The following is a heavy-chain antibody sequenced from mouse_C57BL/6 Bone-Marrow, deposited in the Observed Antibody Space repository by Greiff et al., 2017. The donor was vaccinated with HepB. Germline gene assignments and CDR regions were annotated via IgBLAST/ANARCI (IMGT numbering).Heavy chain of an antibody. D-gene: IGHD1-1*01. CDR3: ARLGYYGSSPGWFAY. CDR2: ISGGGGNT. CDR1: GFTFSSYT. V-gene: IGHV5-9*01. Sequence: DVKLVESGGGLVKPGGSLKLSCAASGFTFSSYTMSWVRQTPEKRLEWVATISGGGGNTYYPDSVKGRFTISSDNAKNTLYLQMSSLRSEDTALYYCARLGYYGSSPGWFAYWGQGTLVTVSA. J-gene: IGHJ3*01.